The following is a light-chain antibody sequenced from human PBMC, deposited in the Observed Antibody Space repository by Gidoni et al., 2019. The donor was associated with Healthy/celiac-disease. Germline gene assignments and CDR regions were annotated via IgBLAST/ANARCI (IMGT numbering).Light chain of an antibody. V-gene: IGLV1-40*01. CDR3: QSYDSSLSGSGV. J-gene: IGLJ2*01. Sequence: QSVLTQPPSVSGAPGHRFTISCTGSSSNIGAGYDVHWYQQLPGTAPKLLIYGNSNRPSGVPDRFSGSKSGTSASLAITGLQAEDEADYYCQSYDSSLSGSGVFGGGTKLTVL. CDR1: SSNIGAGYD. CDR2: GNS.